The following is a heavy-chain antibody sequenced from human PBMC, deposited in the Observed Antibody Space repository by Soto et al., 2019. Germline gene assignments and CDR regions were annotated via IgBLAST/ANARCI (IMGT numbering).Heavy chain of an antibody. CDR1: VFTFSSYW. D-gene: IGHD2-15*01. Sequence: GSLRLSCAASVFTFSSYWMNWVRQAPGKGLEWVANIKQDGSEKDYVDSVKGRFTISRDNAKNSLDLQMNNLRAEDTAVYYCARALSPYFNYGMDVWGQGTTVTVSS. J-gene: IGHJ6*02. CDR3: ARALSPYFNYGMDV. V-gene: IGHV3-7*03. CDR2: IKQDGSEK.